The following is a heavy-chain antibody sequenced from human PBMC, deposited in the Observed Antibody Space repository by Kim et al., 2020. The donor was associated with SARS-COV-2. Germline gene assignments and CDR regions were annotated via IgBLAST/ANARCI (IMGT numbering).Heavy chain of an antibody. D-gene: IGHD6-19*01. Sequence: SVKVSCKASGGTFSSYAISWVRQAPGQGLEWMGGIIPIFGTANYAQKFQGRVTITADESTSTAYMELSSLRSEDTAVYYCARVLPPFTVAQRSAFDIWGQGTMVTVSS. CDR3: ARVLPPFTVAQRSAFDI. J-gene: IGHJ3*02. CDR2: IIPIFGTA. V-gene: IGHV1-69*13. CDR1: GGTFSSYA.